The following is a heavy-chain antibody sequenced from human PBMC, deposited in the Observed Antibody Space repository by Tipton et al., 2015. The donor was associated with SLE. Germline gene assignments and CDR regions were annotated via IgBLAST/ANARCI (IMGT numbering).Heavy chain of an antibody. D-gene: IGHD3-22*01. V-gene: IGHV4-4*08. Sequence: TLSLTCTVSGGSISSYSWSWLRQPPGKGLEWIGYIYSSGSTNYNPSLKSRVTISVDTSKNQFSLKLSSVTAADTAVYYCARPGNYFDRSGHHDAFDVWGQGTMVTVSS. CDR3: ARPGNYFDRSGHHDAFDV. J-gene: IGHJ3*01. CDR1: GGSISSYS. CDR2: IYSSGST.